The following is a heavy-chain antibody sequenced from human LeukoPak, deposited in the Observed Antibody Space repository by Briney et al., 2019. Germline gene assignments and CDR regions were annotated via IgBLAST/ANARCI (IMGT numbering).Heavy chain of an antibody. J-gene: IGHJ3*02. CDR2: ISSSSSYI. CDR3: ARDPRGQNAFDI. D-gene: IGHD3-16*01. V-gene: IGHV3-21*01. Sequence: AGSLRLSCAASGFTFSSYSMNWVRQAPGKGLEWVSSISSSSSYIYYADSVKGRFTISRDNAKNSLYLQMNSLRAEDTAVYYCARDPRGQNAFDIWGQGTMVTVSS. CDR1: GFTFSSYS.